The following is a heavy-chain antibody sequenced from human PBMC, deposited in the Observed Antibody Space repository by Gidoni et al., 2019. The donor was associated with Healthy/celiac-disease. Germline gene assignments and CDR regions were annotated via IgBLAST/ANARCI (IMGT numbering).Heavy chain of an antibody. CDR3: ARDGKLERVLGAFDI. D-gene: IGHD1-1*01. J-gene: IGHJ3*02. CDR1: GFTVSSNY. V-gene: IGHV3-66*01. Sequence: EVQLVESGGGLVQPGGSLRLSCAASGFTVSSNYMSLVRQAPGKGLEWVSVIYSGGSTYYADSVKGRFTISRDNSKNTLYLQMNSLRAEDTAVYYCARDGKLERVLGAFDIWGQGTMVTVSS. CDR2: IYSGGST.